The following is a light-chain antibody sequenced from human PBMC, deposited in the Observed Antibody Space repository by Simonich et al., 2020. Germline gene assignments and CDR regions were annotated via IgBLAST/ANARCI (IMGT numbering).Light chain of an antibody. V-gene: IGKV4-1*01. Sequence: DIVMTQSPDSLAVSLGERANINCKSSQSVLYSSNNKNYLAWYQQKPGQPPKLLSYLAATRESGVPDRFSGSGSGTDFTLTISSLQAEDVAVYYCQQYYSTPWTFGQGTKVEIK. CDR1: QSVLYSSNNKNY. CDR3: QQYYSTPWT. J-gene: IGKJ1*01. CDR2: LAA.